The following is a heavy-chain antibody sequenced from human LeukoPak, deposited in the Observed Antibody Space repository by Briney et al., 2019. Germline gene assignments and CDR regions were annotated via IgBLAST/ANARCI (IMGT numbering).Heavy chain of an antibody. CDR1: GGSISSYY. J-gene: IGHJ4*02. CDR3: ARTGSWHASDFDY. V-gene: IGHV4-59*01. Sequence: PSETLSLTCTVSGGSISSYYWSWIRQPPGKGLEWIGYIYYSGSTNYNPSLKSRVTISVDTSKNQFSLKLSSVTAADTAVYYCARTGSWHASDFDYWGQGTLVTVSS. CDR2: IYYSGST. D-gene: IGHD6-13*01.